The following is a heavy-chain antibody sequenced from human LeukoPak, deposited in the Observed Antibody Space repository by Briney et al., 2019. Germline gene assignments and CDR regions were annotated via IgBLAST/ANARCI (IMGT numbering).Heavy chain of an antibody. CDR3: ARDYVDDIPMIKDY. Sequence: ASVKVSCKASGGTFSSYAISWVRQAPGQGLEWMGGIIPIFGTANYAQKFQGRVTITADESTSTAYMELSSLRSEDTAVYYCARDYVDDIPMIKDYWGQGTLVTVSS. D-gene: IGHD2-8*01. V-gene: IGHV1-69*13. CDR1: GGTFSSYA. CDR2: IIPIFGTA. J-gene: IGHJ4*02.